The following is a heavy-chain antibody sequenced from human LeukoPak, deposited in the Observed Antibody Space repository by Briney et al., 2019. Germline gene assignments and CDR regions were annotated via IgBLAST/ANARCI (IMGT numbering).Heavy chain of an antibody. Sequence: PSETLFLTCTVSGGSISSGGYYWSWIRQHPGKGLEWIGYIYYSGSTYYNPSLKSRVTISVDTSKNQFSLKLSSVTAADTAVYYCARAGPYYYGSGSLVDYWGQGTLVTVSS. CDR3: ARAGPYYYGSGSLVDY. CDR1: GGSISSGGYY. CDR2: IYYSGST. J-gene: IGHJ4*02. V-gene: IGHV4-31*03. D-gene: IGHD3-10*01.